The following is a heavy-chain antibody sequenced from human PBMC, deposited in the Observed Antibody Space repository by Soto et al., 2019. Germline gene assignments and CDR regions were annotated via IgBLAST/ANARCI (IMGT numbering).Heavy chain of an antibody. CDR1: GFTFSSHA. Sequence: AXGFTFSSHAMTWVRQAPGKGLEWVSGLSDGGISIYYADSVKGRLTISRDNSKNTLYLQIHTLRAEDTAVYYCAKVSSSWYASFFDLWGQGTLVTVSS. CDR2: LSDGGISI. J-gene: IGHJ4*02. V-gene: IGHV3-23*01. D-gene: IGHD6-13*01. CDR3: AKVSSSWYASFFDL.